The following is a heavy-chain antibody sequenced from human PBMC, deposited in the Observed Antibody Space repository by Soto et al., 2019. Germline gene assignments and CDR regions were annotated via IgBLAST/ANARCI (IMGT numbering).Heavy chain of an antibody. Sequence: QVQLQESGPGLVKPSETLSLTCTVSGGSISSYYWSWIRQPPGKGLESIGYIYYSGRTNYNPSPQSRVTISVDTSKNQFSLKLSSVTAADTAVYYCARDRYSSGSGFDYWGQGTLVTVSS. D-gene: IGHD6-19*01. J-gene: IGHJ4*02. CDR2: IYYSGRT. CDR3: ARDRYSSGSGFDY. V-gene: IGHV4-59*01. CDR1: GGSISSYY.